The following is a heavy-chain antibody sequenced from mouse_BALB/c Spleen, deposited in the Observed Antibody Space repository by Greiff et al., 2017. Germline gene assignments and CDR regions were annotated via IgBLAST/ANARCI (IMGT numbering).Heavy chain of an antibody. CDR2: IWSGGST. Sequence: QVQLKESGPGLVQPSQSLSITCTVSGFSFTSYGVHWVRQSPGKGLEWLGVIWSGGSTDYNAAFISRLSISKDNSTSHVFFKMNSLQANDTAIYYCAFYDYDYAMDYWGQGTSVTVSS. V-gene: IGHV2-2*02. J-gene: IGHJ4*01. CDR3: AFYDYDYAMDY. CDR1: GFSFTSYG. D-gene: IGHD2-4*01.